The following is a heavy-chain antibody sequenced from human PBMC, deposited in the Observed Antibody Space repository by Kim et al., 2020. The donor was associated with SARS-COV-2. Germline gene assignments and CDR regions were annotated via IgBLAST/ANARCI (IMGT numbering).Heavy chain of an antibody. D-gene: IGHD2-2*01. CDR2: VYYSGRT. CDR1: GGSVGSNC. J-gene: IGHJ5*01. Sequence: SETLSLTCAVSGGSVGSNCWCWIRQPPGKGLEWIGYVYYSGRTYYNPSLERSVTILVDNTNNHFSPRLTSSAAADTTVYYCSHSSSRLSGWFDSCG. V-gene: IGHV4-59*02. CDR3: SHSSSRLSGWFDS.